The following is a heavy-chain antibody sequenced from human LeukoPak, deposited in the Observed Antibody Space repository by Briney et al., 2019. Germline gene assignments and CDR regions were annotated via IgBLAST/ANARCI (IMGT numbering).Heavy chain of an antibody. V-gene: IGHV3-23*01. J-gene: IGHJ3*02. CDR1: GFTFSSYA. CDR2: ISGSGGST. Sequence: GGSLRLSCAASGFTFSSYAMSWVRQAPGKGLEWVSAISGSGGSTYYADSVKGRFTISRDNSKNTLYLQMNSLRAEDTAVYYCAKDIWDYYDSSGYYFGAFDMRGQGTMVTVSS. D-gene: IGHD3-22*01. CDR3: AKDIWDYYDSSGYYFGAFDM.